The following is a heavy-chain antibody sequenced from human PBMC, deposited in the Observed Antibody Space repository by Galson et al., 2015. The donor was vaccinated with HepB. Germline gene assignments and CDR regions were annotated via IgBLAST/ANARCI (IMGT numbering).Heavy chain of an antibody. CDR3: ARGAVVVAVGATQNNWFDP. V-gene: IGHV1-18*01. Sequence: SVKVSCKASGYSFTTYGINWVRQAPGQGLEWMGWINIYNGNTDYAQNLLGRVTMTTDTSTSTTYMELRSLRSGDTAVYYCARGAVVVAVGATQNNWFDPWGRGTLVTVSS. CDR1: GYSFTTYG. CDR2: INIYNGNT. J-gene: IGHJ5*02. D-gene: IGHD2-15*01.